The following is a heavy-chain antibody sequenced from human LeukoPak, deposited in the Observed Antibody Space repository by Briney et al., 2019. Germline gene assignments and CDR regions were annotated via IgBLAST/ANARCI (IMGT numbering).Heavy chain of an antibody. CDR3: ARVGHGSGSTGGDFDY. J-gene: IGHJ4*02. CDR2: IYYSGST. D-gene: IGHD3-10*01. Sequence: PSQTLSLTCTVSGGSISSGDYYWSWIRQPPGKGLEWIGYIYYSGSTYYNPSLKSRVTISVDTSKNQFSLKLSSVTAADTAVYYCARVGHGSGSTGGDFDYWGQGTLVTVSS. CDR1: GGSISSGDYY. V-gene: IGHV4-30-4*01.